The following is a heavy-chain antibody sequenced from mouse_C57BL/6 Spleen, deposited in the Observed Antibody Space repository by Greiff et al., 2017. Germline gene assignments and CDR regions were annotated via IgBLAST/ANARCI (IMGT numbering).Heavy chain of an antibody. CDR3: ARWITTVVSRDFDY. CDR1: GYTFTSYW. CDR2: IHPNSGST. Sequence: VQLQQPGAELVKPGASVKLSCTASGYTFTSYWMHWVKQRPGQGLEWIGMIHPNSGSTNYNEKFKSKATLTVDKSSSTAYMQLSSLTSEDSAVYYCARWITTVVSRDFDYWGQGTTLTVSS. D-gene: IGHD1-1*01. V-gene: IGHV1-64*01. J-gene: IGHJ2*01.